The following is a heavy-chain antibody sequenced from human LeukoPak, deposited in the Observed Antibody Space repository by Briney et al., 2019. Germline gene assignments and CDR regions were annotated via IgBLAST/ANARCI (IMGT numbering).Heavy chain of an antibody. CDR2: ISSSSSYT. CDR3: ARVKGAYCGGDCYDYYFDY. CDR1: GFTFSDYY. J-gene: IGHJ4*02. V-gene: IGHV3-11*06. D-gene: IGHD2-21*02. Sequence: KSGGSLRHSCAASGFTFSDYYMSWIRQAPGKGLEWVSYISSSSSYTNYADSVKGRFTISRDNAKNSLYLQMNSLRAEDTAVYYCARVKGAYCGGDCYDYYFDYWGQGALVTVSS.